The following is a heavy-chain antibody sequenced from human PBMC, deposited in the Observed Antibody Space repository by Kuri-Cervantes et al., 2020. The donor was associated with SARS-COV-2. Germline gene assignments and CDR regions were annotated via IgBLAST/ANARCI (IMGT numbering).Heavy chain of an antibody. J-gene: IGHJ4*02. CDR2: ISTYSGNT. V-gene: IGHV1-18*01. CDR1: GYTFTSYG. Sequence: ASVKVSCKASGYTFTSYGISWVRQAPGQGLEWMGWISTYSGNTNYAQRLQGRVTMTTDTSTSTAYMELRSLRSDDTAVFYCAKNWGASGWYPFDCWGQGTLVTVSP. D-gene: IGHD6-19*01. CDR3: AKNWGASGWYPFDC.